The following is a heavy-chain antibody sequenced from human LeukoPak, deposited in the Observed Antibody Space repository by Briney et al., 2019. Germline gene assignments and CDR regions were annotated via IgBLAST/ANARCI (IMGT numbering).Heavy chain of an antibody. J-gene: IGHJ6*03. Sequence: PSETLSLTCTVSGGSISSSSYYWGWIRQPPGKGLEWVSSISSSSSYIYYADSVKGRFTISRDNAKNSLYLQMNSLRAEDTAVYYCARGSNRGSSAITGYYYYYYMDVWGKGTTVTVSS. V-gene: IGHV3-21*01. D-gene: IGHD1-14*01. CDR3: ARGSNRGSSAITGYYYYYYMDV. CDR2: ISSSSSYI. CDR1: GGSISSSS.